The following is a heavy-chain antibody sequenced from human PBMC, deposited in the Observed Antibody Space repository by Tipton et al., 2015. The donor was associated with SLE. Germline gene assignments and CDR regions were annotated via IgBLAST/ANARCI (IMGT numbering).Heavy chain of an antibody. D-gene: IGHD1-1*01. CDR3: ASWTGDFDY. V-gene: IGHV4-34*01. Sequence: TLSLTCAVYGGSFSGYYWSWIRQPPGKGLEWIGEINHSGSTNYNPSLKSRVTISVDRSKNQFSLKLSSVTAADTAVYYCASWTGDFDYWGQGTLVTVSS. J-gene: IGHJ4*02. CDR2: INHSGST. CDR1: GGSFSGYY.